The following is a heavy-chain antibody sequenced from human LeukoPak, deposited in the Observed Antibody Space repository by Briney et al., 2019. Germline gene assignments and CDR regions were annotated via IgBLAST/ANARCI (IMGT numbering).Heavy chain of an antibody. J-gene: IGHJ4*02. Sequence: ASVKVSCKASGYTFTGYYMHWVRQAPGQGLEWMGWINPNSGGTIYAQKFQGRVTMTRDTSISTAYMELSRLRSDDTAVYYCARNSPPQESNPIDYWGQGTLVTVSS. CDR3: ARNSPPQESNPIDY. CDR2: INPNSGGT. D-gene: IGHD4-11*01. CDR1: GYTFTGYY. V-gene: IGHV1-2*02.